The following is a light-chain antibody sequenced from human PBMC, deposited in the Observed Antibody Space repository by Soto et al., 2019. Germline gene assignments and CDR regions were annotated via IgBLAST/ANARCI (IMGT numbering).Light chain of an antibody. CDR1: SSDVGDSNY. CDR2: EVN. J-gene: IGLJ1*01. Sequence: QSALTQPASVSGSPGQSITISCTGTSSDVGDSNYVSWYQQHPGKAPKLMIYEVNNRPSGVSNRFSGSKTGNTASLTISGLQAEDEADYYCSSYTTRNTGVFGTGTKVTVL. CDR3: SSYTTRNTGV. V-gene: IGLV2-14*01.